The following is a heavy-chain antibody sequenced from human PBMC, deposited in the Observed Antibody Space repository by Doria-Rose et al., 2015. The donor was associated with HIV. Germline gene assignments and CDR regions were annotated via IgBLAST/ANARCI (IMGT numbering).Heavy chain of an antibody. CDR2: IFSDDER. D-gene: IGHD6-13*01. Sequence: QITLKESGPVLVKPTETLTLTCTVSGVSLSSPGMGVSWIRQPPGKALEWLANIFSDDERSYITSLQSRLTISSGTSKSQVVLTMTDMDPVDTATYYCARIKSSRWYHKYYFDFWGQGTLVIVSA. CDR3: ARIKSSRWYHKYYFDF. V-gene: IGHV2-26*01. J-gene: IGHJ4*02. CDR1: GVSLSSPGMG.